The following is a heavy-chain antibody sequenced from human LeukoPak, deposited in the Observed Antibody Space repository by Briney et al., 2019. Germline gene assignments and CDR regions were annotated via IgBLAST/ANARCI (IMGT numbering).Heavy chain of an antibody. CDR1: GYTFTGYY. CDR2: INPSGGST. D-gene: IGHD3-22*01. CDR3: ARDRVTYYYDSSGLRPVLFDY. J-gene: IGHJ4*02. Sequence: ASVKVSCKASGYTFTGYYMHWVRQAPGQGLEWMGIINPSGGSTSYAQKFQGRVTMTRDTSTSTVYMELSSLRSEDTAVYYCARDRVTYYYDSSGLRPVLFDYWGQGTLVTVSS. V-gene: IGHV1-46*01.